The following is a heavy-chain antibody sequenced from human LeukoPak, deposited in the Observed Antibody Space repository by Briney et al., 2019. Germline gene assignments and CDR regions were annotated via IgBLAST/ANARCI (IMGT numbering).Heavy chain of an antibody. J-gene: IGHJ4*02. CDR2: ISGSGGST. D-gene: IGHD2-15*01. CDR3: AKESGYCSGGSCYGIDY. Sequence: GGSLRLSCAASGFTFSSYAMSWVRQAPGKGLEWVSAISGSGGSTYYADSVKGRFTISRDNSKNTLYLQMNSLRAEDTAVYYCAKESGYCSGGSCYGIDYWGQGTLVTVST. V-gene: IGHV3-23*01. CDR1: GFTFSSYA.